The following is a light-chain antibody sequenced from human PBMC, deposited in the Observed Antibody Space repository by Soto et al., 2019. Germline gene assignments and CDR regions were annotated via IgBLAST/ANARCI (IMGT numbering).Light chain of an antibody. V-gene: IGKV4-1*01. J-gene: IGKJ4*01. CDR1: QSVLYSPNNKNY. Sequence: DIVMTQSPDSLAVSLGERATINCKSSQSVLYSPNNKNYLAWYQQKPGQPPKLLIYWASTRESGVPDRFSGSGSGTDFTLTITSLQAEDVAVYYCRHYYSTPLTFGGGTKVDIK. CDR3: RHYYSTPLT. CDR2: WAS.